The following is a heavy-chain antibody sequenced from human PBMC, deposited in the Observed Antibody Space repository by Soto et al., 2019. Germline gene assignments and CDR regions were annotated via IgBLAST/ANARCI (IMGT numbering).Heavy chain of an antibody. D-gene: IGHD4-17*01. V-gene: IGHV3-33*01. CDR1: GFTFSNYG. J-gene: IGHJ4*02. CDR3: AAYGDGPYRPPYDY. CDR2: IWYDGSNK. Sequence: GGSLRLSCAASGFTFSNYGMHWVRQAPGKGLEWVAVIWYDGSNKYYADSVKGRFTISRDNSRTTLYLQMTGLTFDDTAVYYCAAYGDGPYRPPYDYWGQGTLVTVSS.